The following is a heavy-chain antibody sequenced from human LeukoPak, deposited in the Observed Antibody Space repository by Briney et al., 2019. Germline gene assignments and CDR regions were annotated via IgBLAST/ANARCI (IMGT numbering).Heavy chain of an antibody. J-gene: IGHJ4*02. D-gene: IGHD3-22*01. CDR3: ARRDYYDSSGYYHGFDY. CDR2: IRYDGSNK. V-gene: IGHV3-30*02. CDR1: GFTFSSYG. Sequence: GGSLRLSCAASGFTFSSYGMHWVRQAPGKGLEWVSFIRYDGSNKYYADSVKGRFTISRDNSKNTLYLQMNSLRAEDTAVYYCARRDYYDSSGYYHGFDYWGQGTLSPSPQ.